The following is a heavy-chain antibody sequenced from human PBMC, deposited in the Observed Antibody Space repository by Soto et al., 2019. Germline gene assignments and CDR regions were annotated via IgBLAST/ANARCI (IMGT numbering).Heavy chain of an antibody. CDR2: IKQDGSEK. Sequence: GGSLRLSCAASGFTFSSYWMSWVRQAPGKGLEWVANIKQDGSEKYYVDSVKGRFTISRDNAKNSLYLQMNSLRAEDTAVYYCARDLILTGYYPYDAFDIWGQGTMVTVSS. CDR3: ARDLILTGYYPYDAFDI. J-gene: IGHJ3*02. D-gene: IGHD3-9*01. V-gene: IGHV3-7*01. CDR1: GFTFSSYW.